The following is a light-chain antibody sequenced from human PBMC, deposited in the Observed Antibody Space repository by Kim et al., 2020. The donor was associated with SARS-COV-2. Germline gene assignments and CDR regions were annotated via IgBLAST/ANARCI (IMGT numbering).Light chain of an antibody. CDR1: QSIGSS. Sequence: EIVLTQSPVTLSLSPGESATLSCRASQSIGSSLAWYQHKPGQAPRLLIYDAFNRATGIPTRFSVSGSGTDFTLTISSLEPEDFAVYYCQQRSNWYTFGQGTRLEI. J-gene: IGKJ2*01. V-gene: IGKV3-11*01. CDR3: QQRSNWYT. CDR2: DAF.